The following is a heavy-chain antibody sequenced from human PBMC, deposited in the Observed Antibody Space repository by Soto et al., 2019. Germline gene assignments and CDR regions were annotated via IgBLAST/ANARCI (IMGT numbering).Heavy chain of an antibody. CDR3: ARFYDFWSGSNDAFDI. V-gene: IGHV5-10-1*01. D-gene: IGHD3-3*01. CDR2: IDPSDSYT. Sequence: GESLKISCKGSGYGFTSYWISWVRQMPGKGLEWMGRIDPSDSYTNYSPSFQGHVTISADKSISTAYLQWSSLKASDTAMYYCARFYDFWSGSNDAFDIWGQGTMVTVSS. J-gene: IGHJ3*02. CDR1: GYGFTSYW.